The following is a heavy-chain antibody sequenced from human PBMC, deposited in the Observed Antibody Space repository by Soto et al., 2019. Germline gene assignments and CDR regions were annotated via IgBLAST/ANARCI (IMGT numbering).Heavy chain of an antibody. CDR3: ARGRSIAARPRGWFDP. CDR1: GYTFTSYD. V-gene: IGHV1-8*01. D-gene: IGHD6-6*01. Sequence: GASVEGSCKASGYTFTSYDIKWVRQATGQGLEWMGWMNPNSGNTGYAQKFQGRVTMTRNTSISTAYMELSSLRSEDTAVYYCARGRSIAARPRGWFDPWGQGTLVTVSS. J-gene: IGHJ5*02. CDR2: MNPNSGNT.